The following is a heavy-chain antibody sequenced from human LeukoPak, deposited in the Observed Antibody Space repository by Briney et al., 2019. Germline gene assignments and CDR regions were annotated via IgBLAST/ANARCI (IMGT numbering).Heavy chain of an antibody. J-gene: IGHJ4*02. CDR2: INPNSGGT. D-gene: IGHD3-10*01. CDR3: ASLAITLVRGVMDGEYDY. CDR1: GYTFTAYY. V-gene: IGHV1-2*02. Sequence: GASVKVSCKASGYTFTAYYMHWVRQAPGQGLEWMGWINPNSGGTNYAQNFQGRVTMTRDTSISTAYMELSRLRSDDTAVYYCASLAITLVRGVMDGEYDYWGQGTLVTVSS.